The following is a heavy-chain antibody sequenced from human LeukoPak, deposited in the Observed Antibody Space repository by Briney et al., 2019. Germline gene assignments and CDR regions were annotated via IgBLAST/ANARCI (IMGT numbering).Heavy chain of an antibody. D-gene: IGHD3-22*01. J-gene: IGHJ6*03. Sequence: GGSLRLSCLGSGFTFRNYPMYWVRQAPGEGGEWMAVISYDGNTKYYADSVKGQFTLSRDNAKNTVYLQVDSLRSEDTAVYFCATSRITMIGDYMDFWGRGTAVTVSS. V-gene: IGHV3-30*04. CDR2: ISYDGNTK. CDR3: ATSRITMIGDYMDF. CDR1: GFTFRNYP.